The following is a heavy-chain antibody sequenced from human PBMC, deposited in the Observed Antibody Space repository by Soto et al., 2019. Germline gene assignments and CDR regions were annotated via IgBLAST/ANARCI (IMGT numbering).Heavy chain of an antibody. CDR1: GGSFSGYY. D-gene: IGHD6-13*01. V-gene: IGHV4-34*01. Sequence: PSETLSLTCAVYGGSFSGYYWSWIRQPPGKGLEWIGEINHSGSTDYNPSLKSRVTISVDTSKNQFSLKLSSVTAADTAVYYCARGLSYSSTPDNWFDPWGQGTLVTVSS. CDR3: ARGLSYSSTPDNWFDP. J-gene: IGHJ5*02. CDR2: INHSGST.